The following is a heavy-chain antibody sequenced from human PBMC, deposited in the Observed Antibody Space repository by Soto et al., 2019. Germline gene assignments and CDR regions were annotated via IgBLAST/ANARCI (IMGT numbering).Heavy chain of an antibody. CDR2: ISYDGSNK. J-gene: IGHJ4*02. V-gene: IGHV3-30-3*01. CDR3: ARENYYYGSGSYYNHFDY. Sequence: PGGSLRLSCAASGFTFSSYAMHWVRQAPGKGLEWVAVISYDGSNKYYADSVKGRFTISRDNSKNTLYLQMNSLRAEDTAVYYCARENYYYGSGSYYNHFDYWGQGTLVTVSS. D-gene: IGHD3-10*01. CDR1: GFTFSSYA.